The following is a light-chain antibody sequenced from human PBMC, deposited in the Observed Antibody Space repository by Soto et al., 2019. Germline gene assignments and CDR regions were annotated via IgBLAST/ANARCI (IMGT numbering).Light chain of an antibody. Sequence: AIQLTQSPSSLSASVGDRVTITYRASQAISSALAWYQQKPGKAPKLLIYDASNLEGGVPSRFIGSGSGTDFTLTISGLQPEDFATYYCHQFSTYPFTFGPGTKVDVK. CDR3: HQFSTYPFT. CDR1: QAISSA. J-gene: IGKJ3*01. CDR2: DAS. V-gene: IGKV1-13*02.